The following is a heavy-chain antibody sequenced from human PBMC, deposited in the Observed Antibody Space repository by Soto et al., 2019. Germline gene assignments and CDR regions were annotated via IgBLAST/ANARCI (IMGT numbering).Heavy chain of an antibody. CDR1: GGSVTNINYF. J-gene: IGHJ3*01. CDR3: ARHEYVSSSYDLLDV. D-gene: IGHD3-22*01. CDR2: IYYTGTT. V-gene: IGHV4-39*01. Sequence: LSLTCSVSGGSVTNINYFWAWIRQSPGKGLEWIANIYYTGTTFYNPSLRSRVSMTIDASKNRFSLTLSSVTASDTALYYCARHEYVSSSYDLLDVWGRGTMVTVSS.